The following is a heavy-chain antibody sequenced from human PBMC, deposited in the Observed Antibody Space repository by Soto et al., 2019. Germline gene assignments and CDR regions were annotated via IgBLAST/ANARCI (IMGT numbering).Heavy chain of an antibody. J-gene: IGHJ4*02. V-gene: IGHV4-39*01. CDR2: LFYGGTT. CDR1: GGSISGYY. Sequence: QVQLQESGPGLVKPSETLPLTCTVSGGSISGYYWTWIRQPPGKGLEWVGSLFYGGTTDYNPSLKSRLTMSLDTSKNHFSLKLRSVTAADTAVYYCARHRGPAPVYWGQGTLVTASS. CDR3: ARHRGPAPVY. D-gene: IGHD3-10*01.